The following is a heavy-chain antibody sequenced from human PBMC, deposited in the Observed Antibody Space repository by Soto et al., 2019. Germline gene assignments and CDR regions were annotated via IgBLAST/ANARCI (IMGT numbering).Heavy chain of an antibody. Sequence: VGSLRLSCAASGFTLSPYWMNWVRQAPGKGLEWVANVKQDGREKYYVDSVKGRFIISRDNAKNSLYLQLNSLRAEDTAVYYCARDGDASGWYHYGMDVWGQGTLVTVSS. V-gene: IGHV3-7*01. D-gene: IGHD6-19*01. CDR3: ARDGDASGWYHYGMDV. J-gene: IGHJ6*02. CDR1: GFTLSPYW. CDR2: VKQDGREK.